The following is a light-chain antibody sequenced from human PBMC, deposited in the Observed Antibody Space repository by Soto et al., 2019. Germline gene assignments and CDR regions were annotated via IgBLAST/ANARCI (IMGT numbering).Light chain of an antibody. J-gene: IGKJ4*01. CDR1: QSVSSY. V-gene: IGKV3-11*01. Sequence: EIVLTQTPATQSLSPGERAALSCRASQSVSSYLAWYQQKPGQAPRLLIYDASKRATGIPARFSGSGSGTDFTLTISSLEPEDFAVYFCQQRSNWPSTFGGGTKVEI. CDR2: DAS. CDR3: QQRSNWPST.